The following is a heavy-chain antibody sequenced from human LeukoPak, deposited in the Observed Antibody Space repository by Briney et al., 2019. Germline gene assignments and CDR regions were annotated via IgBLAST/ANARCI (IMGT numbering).Heavy chain of an antibody. CDR3: ARDPGSSGWYDYYFDY. Sequence: GRSLRLSCAASGFTFSSYGMHWVRQAPGKGLEWVAVIWYDGSNKYYADSVKGRFTISRDNSKNTLYLQMNSLRAEDTAVYYCARDPGSSGWYDYYFDYWGQGTLVTVSS. J-gene: IGHJ4*02. CDR1: GFTFSSYG. D-gene: IGHD6-19*01. CDR2: IWYDGSNK. V-gene: IGHV3-33*01.